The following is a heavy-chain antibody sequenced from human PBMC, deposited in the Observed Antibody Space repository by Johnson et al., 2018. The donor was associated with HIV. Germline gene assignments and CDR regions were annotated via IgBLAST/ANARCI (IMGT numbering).Heavy chain of an antibody. CDR2: ISYDGSNK. V-gene: IGHV3-30*18. D-gene: IGHD3-22*01. Sequence: VQLVESGGGVVQPGRSLRLSCAASGFTFSSYGMHWVRQAPDKGLHWVAIISYDGSNKYYADSVKGRFTISRDNSKNTLYLQMNSLRAEDTAVYYCAKAMGGWLLAHAFDIWGQGTMVTISS. CDR3: AKAMGGWLLAHAFDI. CDR1: GFTFSSYG. J-gene: IGHJ3*02.